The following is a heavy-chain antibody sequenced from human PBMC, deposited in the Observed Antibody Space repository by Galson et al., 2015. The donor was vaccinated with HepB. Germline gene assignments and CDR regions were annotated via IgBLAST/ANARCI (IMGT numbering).Heavy chain of an antibody. CDR2: VNRGGSA. D-gene: IGHD2-21*01. CDR3: VAGPFGPRFQFWYSPVYLQH. Sequence: LRLSCAASGFPFSNYAMHWVRQTPGKGPEWIGEVNRGGSANVNPSLQSRVTITRDTSKSQFSLRLSSITAADTAMYYCVAGPFGPRFQFWYSPVYLQHWGRGTQVIVSS. V-gene: IGHV4-34*01. CDR1: GFPFSNYA. J-gene: IGHJ1*01.